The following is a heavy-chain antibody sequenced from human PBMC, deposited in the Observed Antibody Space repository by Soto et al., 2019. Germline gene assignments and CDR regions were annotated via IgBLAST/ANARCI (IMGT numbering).Heavy chain of an antibody. Sequence: EVQLLESGGGLVQPGGSLRLSCAASGFTFSSYAMSWVRQAPGKGLEWVSAISGSGGSTYYADSVKGRFTISRDNSKNALYLQMNSLRAEDTAVYYCAHQNGYGDPNYYYGMDVWGQGTTVTVSS. J-gene: IGHJ6*02. D-gene: IGHD4-17*01. V-gene: IGHV3-23*01. CDR1: GFTFSSYA. CDR2: ISGSGGST. CDR3: AHQNGYGDPNYYYGMDV.